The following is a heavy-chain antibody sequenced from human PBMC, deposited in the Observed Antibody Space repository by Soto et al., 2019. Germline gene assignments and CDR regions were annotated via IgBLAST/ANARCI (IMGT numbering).Heavy chain of an antibody. CDR1: GGSISSVGYY. CDR2: IYYSGSS. CDR3: ARSTFLTKKGAFDI. V-gene: IGHV4-31*03. Sequence: QEQLQESGPGLVKPSQTLSITCTVSGGSISSVGYYWRWIRQHPGKRLEWIGSIYYSGSSYYNPSLKSRVSISVDTSKCQFSLELSSVTAADRAMYYCARSTFLTKKGAFDIWGQGTMVTVSS. J-gene: IGHJ3*02. D-gene: IGHD2-8*01.